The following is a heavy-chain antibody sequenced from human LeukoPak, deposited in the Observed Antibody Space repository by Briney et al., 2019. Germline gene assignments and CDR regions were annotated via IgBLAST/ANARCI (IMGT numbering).Heavy chain of an antibody. Sequence: PGGSLRLSCAASGFTFSSYEMNWVRQAPGKGLEWVSYISSSGSTIYYADSVKGRFTISRDNAKNSLYLQMNSLRAEDTAVYYWAREYQMMGDGYNSFFGRDAFDIWGQGTMVTVSS. CDR1: GFTFSSYE. D-gene: IGHD5-24*01. J-gene: IGHJ3*02. V-gene: IGHV3-48*03. CDR3: AREYQMMGDGYNSFFGRDAFDI. CDR2: ISSSGSTI.